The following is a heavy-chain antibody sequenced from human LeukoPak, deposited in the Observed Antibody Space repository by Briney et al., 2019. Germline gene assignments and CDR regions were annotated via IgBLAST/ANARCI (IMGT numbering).Heavy chain of an antibody. CDR1: GGSISSYY. V-gene: IGHV4-59*12. CDR2: IYYSGST. CDR3: ARVSLVRGAPDYYFDY. D-gene: IGHD3-10*01. Sequence: SETLSLTCTDSGGSISSYYWSWIRQPPGKGLEWIAYIYYSGSTNYNPSLKSRVTMSVDRSKNQFSLKLSSVTAADTAVYYCARVSLVRGAPDYYFDYWGQGTLVTVSS. J-gene: IGHJ4*02.